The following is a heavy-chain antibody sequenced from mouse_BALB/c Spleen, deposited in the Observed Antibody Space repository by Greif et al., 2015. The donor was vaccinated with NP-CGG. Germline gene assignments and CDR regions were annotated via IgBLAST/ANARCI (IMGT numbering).Heavy chain of an antibody. V-gene: IGHV1-9*01. Sequence: QVQLQQSGAELMKPGASVKISCKATGYTFSSYWIEWVKQRPGHGLEWIGEILPGSGSTNYNEKFKGKATFTADTSSNTAYMQLSSLTSEDSAVYYCARSRYGNYEDAMDYWGQGTSVTVSS. CDR1: GYTFSSYW. D-gene: IGHD2-10*02. J-gene: IGHJ4*01. CDR2: ILPGSGST. CDR3: ARSRYGNYEDAMDY.